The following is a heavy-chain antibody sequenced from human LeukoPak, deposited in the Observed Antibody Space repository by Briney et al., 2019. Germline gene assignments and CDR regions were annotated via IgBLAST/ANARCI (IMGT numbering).Heavy chain of an antibody. CDR3: ARWSSGYYLS. J-gene: IGHJ5*02. CDR1: GASISDNY. CDR2: IYYTGST. Sequence: SETLSLTCTVSGASISDNYWSWIRQPPGKGLEWIGYIYYTGSTNYNPSLKSRVTISVDTSKNQFSLKLSSVTAADTAVYYCARWSSGYYLSWGQGTLVTVSS. D-gene: IGHD3-22*01. V-gene: IGHV4-59*08.